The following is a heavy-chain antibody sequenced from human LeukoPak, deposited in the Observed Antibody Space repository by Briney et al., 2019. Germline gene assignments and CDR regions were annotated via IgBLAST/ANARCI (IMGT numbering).Heavy chain of an antibody. J-gene: IGHJ4*02. CDR3: ARAPYNSKYYITD. CDR2: ISGSGGST. V-gene: IGHV3-23*01. CDR1: GFTFSSYA. Sequence: PGGSLRLSCAASGFTFSSYAMSWVRQAPGKGLEWVSTISGSGGSTYYADSMKGRFTISRDNSKDTLYLQMNSLRAEDTAVYYCARAPYNSKYYITDWGRGTLVTVSS. D-gene: IGHD4-11*01.